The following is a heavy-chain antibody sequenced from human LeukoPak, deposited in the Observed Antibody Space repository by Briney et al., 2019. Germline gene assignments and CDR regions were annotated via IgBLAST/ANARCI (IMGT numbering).Heavy chain of an antibody. J-gene: IGHJ4*02. CDR3: ARAKTSYDLLTGSRSPPQNIDY. Sequence: SETLSPTCTVSGASISSSYCTWIRQPAGEGLEWIGRISSGGSTTYNPSFKSRVTISLDTSMNQFSLKLTSVTAADTAVYFCARAKTSYDLLTGSRSPPQNIDYWGQGTLVTVSS. V-gene: IGHV4-4*07. CDR1: GASISSSY. D-gene: IGHD3-9*01. CDR2: ISSGGST.